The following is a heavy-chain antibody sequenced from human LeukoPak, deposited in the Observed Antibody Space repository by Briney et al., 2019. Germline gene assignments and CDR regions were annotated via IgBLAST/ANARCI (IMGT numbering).Heavy chain of an antibody. V-gene: IGHV4-34*01. CDR1: GGSFSGYY. D-gene: IGHD3-10*01. CDR2: INHSGST. Sequence: SETLSLTCAVYGGSFSGYYWSWIRQPPGKGLEWIGEINHSGSTNYNPSLKSRVTISVDTSKNQFSLKLSSVTAADTAVYYCARQLLWFGERYYMDVWGKGTTVTISS. J-gene: IGHJ6*03. CDR3: ARQLLWFGERYYMDV.